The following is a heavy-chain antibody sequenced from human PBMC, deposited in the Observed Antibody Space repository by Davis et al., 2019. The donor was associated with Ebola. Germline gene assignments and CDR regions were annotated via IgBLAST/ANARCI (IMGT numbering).Heavy chain of an antibody. V-gene: IGHV3-48*04. CDR3: ASSGLYSYGYYYYGMDV. CDR2: ISSSSSTI. D-gene: IGHD5-18*01. Sequence: GESLKISCAASGFTFSSYSMNWVRQAPGKGLEWVSYISSSSSTIYYADSVKGRFTISRDNAKNSLYLQMNSLRAEDTAVYYCASSGLYSYGYYYYGMDVWGQGTTVTVSS. CDR1: GFTFSSYS. J-gene: IGHJ6*02.